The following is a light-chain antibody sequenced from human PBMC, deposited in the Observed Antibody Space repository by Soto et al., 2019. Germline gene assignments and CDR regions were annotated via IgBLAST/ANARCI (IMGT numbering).Light chain of an antibody. CDR1: SSDVGGYNY. J-gene: IGLJ1*01. V-gene: IGLV2-14*01. CDR2: EVS. Sequence: QSALTQPASVSGSLGQSLTLSCTGTSSDVGGYNYVSWYQQHPGKAPKLIIYEVSHRPSGVSNRFSGSKSGNTASLTISGLQAEDEADYYCSSYTSSSTRVFGTGTKLTVL. CDR3: SSYTSSSTRV.